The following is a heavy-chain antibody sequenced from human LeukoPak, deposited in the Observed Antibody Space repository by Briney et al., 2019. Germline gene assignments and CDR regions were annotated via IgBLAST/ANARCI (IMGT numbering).Heavy chain of an antibody. D-gene: IGHD3-3*01. Sequence: PGGSLRLSCAASGFTFSDYYMSWIRQAPGKGLEWVSYISIIGSTIYYADSVKGRFTISRDNAKNSLYLQMNSLRTEDTAVYYCARATFWSGYFNWFDPWGQGTLVTVSS. CDR3: ARATFWSGYFNWFDP. V-gene: IGHV3-11*04. J-gene: IGHJ5*02. CDR1: GFTFSDYY. CDR2: ISIIGSTI.